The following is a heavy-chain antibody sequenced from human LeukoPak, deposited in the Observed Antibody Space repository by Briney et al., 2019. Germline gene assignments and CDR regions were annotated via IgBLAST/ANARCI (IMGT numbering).Heavy chain of an antibody. Sequence: GGSLRLSCAASGFIFSSYGMHWVRQAPGKGLEGVAFIRYDGSNKYYAASVKGRLTISRDNSKNTLYQMNSLRAEDTAVYYCARILDSAWGELGYWGQGTLVTVSS. CDR1: GFIFSSYG. CDR2: IRYDGSNK. CDR3: ARILDSAWGELGY. V-gene: IGHV3-30*02. D-gene: IGHD6-19*01. J-gene: IGHJ4*02.